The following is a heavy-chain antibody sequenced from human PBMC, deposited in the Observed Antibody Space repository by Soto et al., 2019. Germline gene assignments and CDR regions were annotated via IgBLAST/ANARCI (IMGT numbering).Heavy chain of an antibody. D-gene: IGHD6-19*01. CDR3: ARDIAVAGTMGTYYYYGMDV. J-gene: IGHJ6*02. CDR1: VDSVSSNSAA. V-gene: IGHV6-1*01. CDR2: TYYRSKWYN. Sequence: SQTLSLTCAISVDSVSSNSAAWNWIRQSPSRGLEWLGRTYYRSKWYNDYAVSVKSRITINPDTSKNQFSLQLNSVTPEDTAVYYCARDIAVAGTMGTYYYYGMDVWGQGTTVTVSS.